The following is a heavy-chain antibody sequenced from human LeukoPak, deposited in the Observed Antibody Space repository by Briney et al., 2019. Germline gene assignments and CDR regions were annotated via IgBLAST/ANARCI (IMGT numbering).Heavy chain of an antibody. V-gene: IGHV4-59*01. CDR1: DGSISSYY. J-gene: IGHJ4*02. CDR2: IYYSGST. CDR3: AREEYDSSGYLGY. D-gene: IGHD3-22*01. Sequence: SETLSLTCTVSDGSISSYYWSWIRQPPGKGLEWIGYIYYSGSTNYNPSLKSRVTISVDTSKNQISLKLSSVTAADTAVYYCAREEYDSSGYLGYWGQGTLVTVSS.